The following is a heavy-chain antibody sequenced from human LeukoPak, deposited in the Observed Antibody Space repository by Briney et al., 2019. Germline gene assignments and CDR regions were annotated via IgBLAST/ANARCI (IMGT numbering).Heavy chain of an antibody. J-gene: IGHJ3*02. Sequence: PSETLSLTCTVSGGSVSSYYWNWIRQSAGKGLEWIGRVFPSASANYNPSLKSRVTVSLDKSKNQFSLKLSFVTAADTAVYFCARGIYTTGWYDAFDIWGQGIMVTVSS. CDR1: GGSVSSYY. V-gene: IGHV4-4*07. D-gene: IGHD6-19*01. CDR2: VFPSASA. CDR3: ARGIYTTGWYDAFDI.